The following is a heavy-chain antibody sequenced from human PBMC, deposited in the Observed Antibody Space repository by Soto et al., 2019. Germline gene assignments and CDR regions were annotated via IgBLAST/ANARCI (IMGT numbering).Heavy chain of an antibody. Sequence: PGGSLRLSCAASGFTFSSYAMSWVRQAPGKGLEWVSAISGSGGSTYYADSVKGRFTISRDNSKNTLYLQMNSLRAEDTAVYYCAKAVPAAILPVYYYYGMDVWGQGTTVTVSS. D-gene: IGHD2-2*01. CDR2: ISGSGGST. CDR1: GFTFSSYA. CDR3: AKAVPAAILPVYYYYGMDV. J-gene: IGHJ6*02. V-gene: IGHV3-23*01.